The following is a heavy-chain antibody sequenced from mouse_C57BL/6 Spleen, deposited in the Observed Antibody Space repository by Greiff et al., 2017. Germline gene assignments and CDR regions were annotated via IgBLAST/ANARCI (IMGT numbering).Heavy chain of an antibody. D-gene: IGHD2-4*01. CDR2: IWSGGST. Sequence: VQLQQSGPGLVQPSQSLSITCTVSGFSLTSYGVHWVRQSPGKGLEWLGVIWSGGSTDYNAAFISRLSISKDNSKSQVFFKMHSLQADDTAIYYCARDYDYDDGNYFDYWGQGTTLTVSS. CDR1: GFSLTSYG. J-gene: IGHJ2*01. V-gene: IGHV2-2*01. CDR3: ARDYDYDDGNYFDY.